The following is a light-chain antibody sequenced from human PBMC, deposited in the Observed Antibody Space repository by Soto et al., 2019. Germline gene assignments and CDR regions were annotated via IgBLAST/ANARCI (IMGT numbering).Light chain of an antibody. V-gene: IGKV1-5*01. CDR2: DAS. CDR1: DNIFTY. J-gene: IGKJ1*01. CDR3: QHYTLYSGP. Sequence: IRMTQSPPTLSASVGDRVTVTCRASDNIFTYVAWYQHRAGGAPKLLIFDASTLQSGVPPRFSGGGSGTDFTLTINGLQPEDSASYYCQHYTLYSGPFGQGTYV.